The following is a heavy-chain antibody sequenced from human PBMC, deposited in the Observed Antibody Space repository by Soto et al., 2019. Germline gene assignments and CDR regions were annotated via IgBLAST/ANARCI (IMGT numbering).Heavy chain of an antibody. CDR2: IIPILDIT. J-gene: IGHJ4*02. V-gene: IGHV1-69*02. CDR1: GGTFSSYP. Sequence: QVQLVQSGAEVQKPGSSLKVSCKASGGTFSSYPISWVRQAPGQGLEWMGRIIPILDITDYAQRIHGRVTITADKSTSTAYMALSSLSSDDTAVYYSARPTSTGTTSGYYFDYWGQGTLVTVSS. D-gene: IGHD1-7*01. CDR3: ARPTSTGTTSGYYFDY.